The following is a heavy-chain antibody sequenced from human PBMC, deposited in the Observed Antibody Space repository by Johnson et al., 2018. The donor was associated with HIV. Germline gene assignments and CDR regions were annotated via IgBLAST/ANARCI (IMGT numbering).Heavy chain of an antibody. CDR1: GFTFDDYG. CDR3: ARDRRDGDAFDI. Sequence: VQLVEPGGGVVRPGGSLRLSCAASGFTFDDYGMSWVRQAPGKGLEWVSGINWNGGSTGYADSVKGRFTMSRDNANNSLYLQMNSLRAEDTALYYCARDRRDGDAFDIWGQGTMVTVSS. V-gene: IGHV3-20*04. J-gene: IGHJ3*02. D-gene: IGHD5-24*01. CDR2: INWNGGST.